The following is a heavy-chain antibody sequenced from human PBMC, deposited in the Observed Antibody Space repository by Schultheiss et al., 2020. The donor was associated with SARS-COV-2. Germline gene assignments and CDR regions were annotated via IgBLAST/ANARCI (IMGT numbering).Heavy chain of an antibody. J-gene: IGHJ4*02. CDR2: INHSGST. Sequence: LSLTCAVYGGSFSGYYWSWIRQPPGKGLEWIGEINHSGSTNYNPSLKSRVTISVDTSKNQFSLKLSSVTAADTAVYYCARDFKYFDSWGQGTLVTVSS. V-gene: IGHV4-34*09. CDR1: GGSFSGYY. CDR3: ARDFKYFDS.